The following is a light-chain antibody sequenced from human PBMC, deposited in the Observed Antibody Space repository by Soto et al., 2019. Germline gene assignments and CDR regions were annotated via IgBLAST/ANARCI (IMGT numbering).Light chain of an antibody. Sequence: EIVLTQSPATLSLSPGERATLSCRASQSVNSNLAWYQQKPGQAPRLLIFDASNRATGIPARFSGSGSGTDFTLTISSLEPGDCAVCYCQQRSNWPPYTFGQGTKLEIK. J-gene: IGKJ2*01. CDR1: QSVNSN. V-gene: IGKV3-11*01. CDR3: QQRSNWPPYT. CDR2: DAS.